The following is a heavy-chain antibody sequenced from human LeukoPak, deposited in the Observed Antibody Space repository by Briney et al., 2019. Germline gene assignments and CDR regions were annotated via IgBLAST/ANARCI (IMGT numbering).Heavy chain of an antibody. D-gene: IGHD1-26*01. CDR2: ISYDGSNK. Sequence: GGSLRLSCAASGFTFSSYAMHWVRQAPGKGLEWVAVISYDGSNKYYADSVKGRFTISRDNSKNTLYLQMNSLRAEDTAVYYCAREGGGSWGRRDAFDIWGQGTMVTVSS. V-gene: IGHV3-30-3*01. CDR3: AREGGGSWGRRDAFDI. J-gene: IGHJ3*02. CDR1: GFTFSSYA.